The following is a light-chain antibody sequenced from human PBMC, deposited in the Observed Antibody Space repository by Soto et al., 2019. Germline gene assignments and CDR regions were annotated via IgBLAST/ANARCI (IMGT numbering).Light chain of an antibody. J-gene: IGKJ1*01. V-gene: IGKV1-6*01. CDR2: PAS. Sequence: AIQMTQSQSALSASVGDRVTITCRASQGFRNALGWYQQKPGKAPKLLIYPASSLKNGVPSRFSGSGSGTDFTLTISSLQAEDFATYYCRQYYNSPRTFGQGTKVEIK. CDR3: RQYYNSPRT. CDR1: QGFRNA.